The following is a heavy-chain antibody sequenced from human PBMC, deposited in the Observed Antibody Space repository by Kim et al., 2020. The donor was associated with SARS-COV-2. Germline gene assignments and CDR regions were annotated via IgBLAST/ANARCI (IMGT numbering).Heavy chain of an antibody. J-gene: IGHJ4*02. D-gene: IGHD3-3*01. CDR3: ARGEYYDFWSGYYCDY. Sequence: DSVKGRFTISRDNSKNALYLQMNSLRAEDTAVYYCARGEYYDFWSGYYCDYWGQGTLVTVSS. V-gene: IGHV3-30*07.